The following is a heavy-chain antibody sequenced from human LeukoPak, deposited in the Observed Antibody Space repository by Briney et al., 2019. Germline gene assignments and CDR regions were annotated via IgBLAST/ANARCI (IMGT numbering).Heavy chain of an antibody. CDR3: ARDAWGDAFDI. J-gene: IGHJ3*02. V-gene: IGHV4-59*01. CDR2: IYYSGST. Sequence: PSETLSLTCTVSGGSINSYYWSWIRQPPGKGLEWIGYIYYSGSTNYNPSLKSRVTISVDTSKNQFSLRLSSVTAADTAVYYCARDAWGDAFDIWGQGTMVTVSS. CDR1: GGSINSYY. D-gene: IGHD3-16*01.